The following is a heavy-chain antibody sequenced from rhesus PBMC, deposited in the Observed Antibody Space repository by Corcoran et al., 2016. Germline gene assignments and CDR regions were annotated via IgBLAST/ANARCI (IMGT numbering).Heavy chain of an antibody. CDR3: ARDRYSATWNFGY. Sequence: QVQLLQTGTEVTKTGTYVKVSCKTSGYTFTNSDIPWVRPAPGQGLEWVGEINPKTGDTKYAQKFQGRVIVTRDTSTGTFYMDLSSLRSEDTAVYYCARDRYSATWNFGYWGQGVLVIVSS. J-gene: IGHJ4*01. CDR1: GYTFTNSD. V-gene: IGHV1-138*01. CDR2: INPKTGDT. D-gene: IGHD1-38*01.